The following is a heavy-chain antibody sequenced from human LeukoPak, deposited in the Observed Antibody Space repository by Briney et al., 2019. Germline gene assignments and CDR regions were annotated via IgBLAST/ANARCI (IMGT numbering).Heavy chain of an antibody. D-gene: IGHD1-14*01. CDR2: ITSSRITI. Sequence: GGSLRLSCGVSGFPHSKYSINWVPQARGKGLEWVSHITSSRITIYYADSEKGRFTISRDNAKNSLYLRQDSLRAEATAVHFLATQRNRHFDYWGQGTLVTVPS. CDR1: GFPHSKYS. V-gene: IGHV3-48*04. J-gene: IGHJ4*02. CDR3: ATQRNRHFDY.